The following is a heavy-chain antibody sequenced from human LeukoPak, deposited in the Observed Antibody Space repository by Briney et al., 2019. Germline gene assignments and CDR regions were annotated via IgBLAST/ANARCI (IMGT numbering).Heavy chain of an antibody. CDR2: ISGSGGST. D-gene: IGHD2-15*01. CDR1: GFTFSSYA. V-gene: IGHV3-23*01. CDR3: AKDPRYCSGRSCQGDYYFDY. J-gene: IGHJ4*02. Sequence: GGSLRLSCAASGFTFSSYAMSWVRQAPGKGLEWVSAISGSGGSTYYADSVKGRFTISRDNSKNTLYLQMNSLRAEDTAVYYCAKDPRYCSGRSCQGDYYFDYWGQGTLVTVSS.